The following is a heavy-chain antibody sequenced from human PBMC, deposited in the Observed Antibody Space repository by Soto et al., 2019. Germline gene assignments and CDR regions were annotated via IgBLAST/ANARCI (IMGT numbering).Heavy chain of an antibody. CDR3: ARGRIIAAAGPDDAFDI. CDR1: GYTFTSYY. Sequence: ASVKVSCKASGYTFTSYYMHWVRQAPGQGLEWMGIINPSGGSTSYAQKFQGRVTMTRDTSTSTVYMELSSLRSEDTAVYYCARGRIIAAAGPDDAFDIWGQGTMVTVSS. D-gene: IGHD6-13*01. V-gene: IGHV1-46*03. CDR2: INPSGGST. J-gene: IGHJ3*02.